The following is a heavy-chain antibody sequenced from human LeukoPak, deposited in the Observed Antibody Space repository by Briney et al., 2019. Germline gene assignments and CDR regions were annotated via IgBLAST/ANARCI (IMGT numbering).Heavy chain of an antibody. J-gene: IGHJ6*02. CDR2: ISINGGST. V-gene: IGHV3-64*05. CDR1: GFTFSRYA. Sequence: GGSLRLSCSASGFTFSRYAMHWVRQAPGKGLEYVSSISINGGSTYYADSVKGRFTISRDNSKNTLYVQMSSLRAEGTAVYYCVKGHLEVVVITSLDVWGQGTTVTVSS. CDR3: VKGHLEVVVITSLDV. D-gene: IGHD3-22*01.